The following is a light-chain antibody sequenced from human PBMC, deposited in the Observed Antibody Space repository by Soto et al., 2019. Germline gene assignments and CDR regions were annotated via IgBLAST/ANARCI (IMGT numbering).Light chain of an antibody. CDR2: DVS. J-gene: IGLJ2*01. CDR3: SSYTSSSTRV. Sequence: QSALTQPASVSGSPGQSITISCTGTSSDVGGYNYVSWYQQHPRKAPKRMIDDVSNRPSGVSNRCSGSNSGNTASLTISGLQSEDEADYYCSSYTSSSTRVFGGGTKLTVL. V-gene: IGLV2-14*01. CDR1: SSDVGGYNY.